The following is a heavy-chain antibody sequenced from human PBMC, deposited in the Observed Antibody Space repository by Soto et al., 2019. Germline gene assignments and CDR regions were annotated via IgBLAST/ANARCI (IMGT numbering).Heavy chain of an antibody. CDR3: ASWTYNSGWYLDS. D-gene: IGHD6-19*01. V-gene: IGHV3-7*03. CDR1: GFSFSGHW. CDR2: IKQDGSEK. Sequence: EVQLVESGGGLVQPGGSLRLSCAASGFSFSGHWMGWVRQAPGKGLEWVANIKQDGSEKYYADSVKGRFTISRDNAKNSLYLQMDSLRAEDTAVYYCASWTYNSGWYLDSLGQGTLVTVSS. J-gene: IGHJ4*02.